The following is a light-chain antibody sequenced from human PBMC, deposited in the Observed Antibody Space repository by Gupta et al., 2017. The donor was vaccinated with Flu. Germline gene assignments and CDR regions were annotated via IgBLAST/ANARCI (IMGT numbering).Light chain of an antibody. CDR1: SSDIGAYNY. V-gene: IGLV2-14*01. CDR2: EVS. Sequence: QSALTQPASVSGSPGQSITISCTGTSSDIGAYNYVSWYQQYPGKAPKVMISEVSNRPSGVSNRFSASKSGNTASLTISGLQTEDEADYYCCSYTGKDTPWVFGGWTKLTVL. J-gene: IGLJ3*02. CDR3: CSYTGKDTPWV.